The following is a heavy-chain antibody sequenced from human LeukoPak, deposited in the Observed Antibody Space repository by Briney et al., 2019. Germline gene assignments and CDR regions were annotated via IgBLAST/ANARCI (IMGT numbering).Heavy chain of an antibody. CDR1: GYTFTSYG. D-gene: IGHD3-22*01. CDR3: ATKYDSSGLITPPLFDY. V-gene: IGHV1-18*01. Sequence: GASVKVSCKASGYTFTSYGISWVRQAPGQGLEWMGWISAYNGSTNYAQKLQGRVTMTTDTSTSTAYMELRSLRSDDTAVYYCATKYDSSGLITPPLFDYWGQGTLVTVSS. J-gene: IGHJ4*02. CDR2: ISAYNGST.